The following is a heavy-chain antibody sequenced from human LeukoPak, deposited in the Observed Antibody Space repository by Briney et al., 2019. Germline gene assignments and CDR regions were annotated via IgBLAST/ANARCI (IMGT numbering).Heavy chain of an antibody. V-gene: IGHV4-34*01. CDR3: ARSPRVKEPYIVVVPAAIFDY. Sequence: KSSETLSLTCAVYGGSFSGYYWSWIRQPPGKGLEWIGEINHSGSTNYNPSLKSRVTISVDTSKNQFSLKLSSMTAADTAVYYCARSPRVKEPYIVVVPAAIFDYWGQGTLVTVSS. CDR2: INHSGST. CDR1: GGSFSGYY. J-gene: IGHJ4*02. D-gene: IGHD2-2*01.